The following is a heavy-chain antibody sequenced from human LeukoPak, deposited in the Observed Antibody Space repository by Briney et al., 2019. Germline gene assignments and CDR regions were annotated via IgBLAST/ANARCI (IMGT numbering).Heavy chain of an antibody. D-gene: IGHD4-17*01. J-gene: IGHJ4*02. CDR2: IYYSGST. CDR3: ARHLVRLALDY. CDR1: GGSISSSSYY. Sequence: SETLSLTCTVSGGSISSSSYYWGWIRQPPGKGLEWIGSIYYSGSTYYNPSLKSRVAISVDTSKNQFSLKLSSVTAADTAVYYCARHLVRLALDYWGQGTLVTVSS. V-gene: IGHV4-39*01.